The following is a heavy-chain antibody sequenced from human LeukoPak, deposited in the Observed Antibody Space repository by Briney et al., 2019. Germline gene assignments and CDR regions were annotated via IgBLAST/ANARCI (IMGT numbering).Heavy chain of an antibody. CDR1: GFTFSSSH. Sequence: GGPLRLSCVASGFTFSSSHMTWVRQAPGKGLEWVSVLYSGGSTYYADSVKGRFTISRDNSKNTLYLQMNSLRAEDTAVYYCARGGVTMIVPILWGQGTLVTVSS. CDR2: LYSGGST. CDR3: ARGGVTMIVPIL. D-gene: IGHD3-22*01. V-gene: IGHV3-53*01. J-gene: IGHJ4*02.